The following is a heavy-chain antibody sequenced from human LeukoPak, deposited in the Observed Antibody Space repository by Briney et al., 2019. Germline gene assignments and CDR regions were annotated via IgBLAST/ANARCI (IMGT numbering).Heavy chain of an antibody. CDR1: GGTFSSYA. CDR3: ARAEDYYGSGSYPD. CDR2: IIPIFGTA. V-gene: IGHV1-69*13. Sequence: ASVKVSCKASGGTFSSYAISWVRQAPGQGLEWMGGIIPIFGTANYAQKFQGRVTITADESTSTAYMELSSLRSGDTAVYYCARAEDYYGSGSYPDWGQGTLVTVSS. J-gene: IGHJ4*02. D-gene: IGHD3-10*01.